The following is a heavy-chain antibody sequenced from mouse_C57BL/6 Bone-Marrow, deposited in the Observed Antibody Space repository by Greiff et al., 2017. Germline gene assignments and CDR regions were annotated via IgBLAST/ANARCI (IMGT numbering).Heavy chain of an antibody. Sequence: WVKQRPGQGLEWIGEIDPSDSYTNYNQKFKGKATLNVDTSSSTAYMQLSSLTSEDSAVYYCARGYYAMDYWGQGTSVTVSS. V-gene: IGHV1-50*01. J-gene: IGHJ4*01. CDR2: IDPSDSYT. CDR3: ARGYYAMDY.